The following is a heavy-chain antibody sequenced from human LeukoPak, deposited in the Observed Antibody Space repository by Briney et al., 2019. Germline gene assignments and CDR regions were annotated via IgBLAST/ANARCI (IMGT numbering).Heavy chain of an antibody. CDR3: AREYCSSTSCYRGAFDI. CDR2: INHSGST. D-gene: IGHD2-2*02. CDR1: AESFSGYF. J-gene: IGHJ3*02. Sequence: SETLSLTCAVYAESFSGYFWNWIRQPPGKGLEWIGEINHSGSTTNYNPSLKSRITISVDTSKNQFSLKLSSVTAADTAVYYCAREYCSSTSCYRGAFDIWGQGTMVTVSS. V-gene: IGHV4-34*01.